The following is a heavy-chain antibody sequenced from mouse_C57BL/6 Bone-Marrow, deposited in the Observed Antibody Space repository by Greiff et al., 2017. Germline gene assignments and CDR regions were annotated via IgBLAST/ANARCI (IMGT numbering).Heavy chain of an antibody. CDR2: IDPENGDT. CDR1: GFNIKDDY. D-gene: IGHD1-1*01. J-gene: IGHJ3*01. Sequence: EVQLQQSGAELVRPGASVKLSCTASGFNIKDDYMHWVKQRPEQGLEWIGWIDPENGDTEYASKFQGKATITADTSSNTAYLQLSSLTSEDTAVYYCATDYGGIYPAWFAYWGQETLVTVSA. CDR3: ATDYGGIYPAWFAY. V-gene: IGHV14-4*01.